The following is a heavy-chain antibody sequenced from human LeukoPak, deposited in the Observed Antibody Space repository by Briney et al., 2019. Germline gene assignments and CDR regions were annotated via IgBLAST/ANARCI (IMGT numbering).Heavy chain of an antibody. V-gene: IGHV1-18*01. CDR1: GYTFTSYG. D-gene: IGHD1-26*01. Sequence: ASVKVSCKASGYTFTSYGISWVRQAPGQGLEWMGWISTYNGNTDYAQKVQGRVTMTTDTSTSTAYMELRSLRSDDTAVYYCARDIPRIVGARPPSPGDYWGQGTLVTVSS. CDR3: ARDIPRIVGARPPSPGDY. CDR2: ISTYNGNT. J-gene: IGHJ4*02.